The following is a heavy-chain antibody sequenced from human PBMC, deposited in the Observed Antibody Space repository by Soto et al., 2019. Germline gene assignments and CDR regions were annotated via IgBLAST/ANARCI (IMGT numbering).Heavy chain of an antibody. CDR3: ATKRRVAVDGRLPNFDY. V-gene: IGHV1-69*02. CDR2: IIPILGIA. J-gene: IGHJ4*02. CDR1: GGTFSSYT. Sequence: QVQLVQSGAEVKKPGSSVKVSCKASGGTFSSYTISWVRQAPGQGLEWMGRIIPILGIANYAQKFQGRVTITADKSTSTAYMELSSLRSEDTAVYYCATKRRVAVDGRLPNFDYWGQGTLVTVSS. D-gene: IGHD6-19*01.